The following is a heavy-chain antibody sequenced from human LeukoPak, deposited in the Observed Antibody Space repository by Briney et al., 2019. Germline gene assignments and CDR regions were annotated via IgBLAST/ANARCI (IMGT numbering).Heavy chain of an antibody. CDR1: GGSISSYY. CDR3: ARGLSPDYFDY. V-gene: IGHV4-59*01. J-gene: IGHJ4*02. Sequence: SETLSLTCTVSGGSISSYYWCWIRQPPGKGLEWIGYIYYSGSTNYNPSLKSRVTISVDTSKNQFSLKLSSVTAADTAVYYYARGLSPDYFDYWGQGTLVTVSS. CDR2: IYYSGST.